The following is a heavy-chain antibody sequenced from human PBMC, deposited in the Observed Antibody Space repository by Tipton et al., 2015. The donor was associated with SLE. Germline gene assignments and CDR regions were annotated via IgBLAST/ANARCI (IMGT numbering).Heavy chain of an antibody. J-gene: IGHJ4*02. Sequence: SLRLSCAASGFTFSSYSMNWVRQAPGKGLEWVSYISSSSSYTNYADSVKGRFTISRDNAKNSLYLQMNSLRAEDTAVYYCARDGGDCSSTSCTEGYWGQGTLVTVSS. CDR1: GFTFSSYS. D-gene: IGHD2-2*01. CDR2: ISSSSSYT. CDR3: ARDGGDCSSTSCTEGY. V-gene: IGHV3-21*05.